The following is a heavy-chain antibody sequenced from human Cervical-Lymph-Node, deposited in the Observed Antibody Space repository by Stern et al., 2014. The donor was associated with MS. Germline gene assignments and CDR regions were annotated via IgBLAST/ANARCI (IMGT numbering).Heavy chain of an antibody. D-gene: IGHD3-22*01. CDR2: ISAYNDNT. CDR1: GYTFTSYG. CDR3: ARDMGVVVVMRDAFDI. Sequence: VQLVESGAEVKKPGASVKVSCKASGYTFTSYGISWVRQAPGQGLEWMGWISAYNDNTHYAQKLQGRLTMTTDTSTSTAYMELRSLRSDDTAVYYCARDMGVVVVMRDAFDIWGQGTMVTVSS. V-gene: IGHV1-18*01. J-gene: IGHJ3*02.